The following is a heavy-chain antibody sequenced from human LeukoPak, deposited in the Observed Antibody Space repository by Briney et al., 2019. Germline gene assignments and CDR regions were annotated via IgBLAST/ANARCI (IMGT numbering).Heavy chain of an antibody. Sequence: GGSLRLSCAASGFTFSSYAMSWVRQAPGKGLEWVSAISGSGGSTYYADSVKGRFTISRDNSKNTLYLQMNSLRAEDTAVYYCARDRPSWVVVPAAAGSYAFDIWGQGTMVTVSS. V-gene: IGHV3-23*01. J-gene: IGHJ3*02. CDR1: GFTFSSYA. D-gene: IGHD2-2*01. CDR3: ARDRPSWVVVPAAAGSYAFDI. CDR2: ISGSGGST.